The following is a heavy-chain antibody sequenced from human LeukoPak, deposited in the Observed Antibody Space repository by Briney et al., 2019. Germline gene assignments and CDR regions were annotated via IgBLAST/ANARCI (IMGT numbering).Heavy chain of an antibody. CDR2: INHSGST. CDR3: ASLQPTVTTEIWFDP. CDR1: GGSFSGYY. D-gene: IGHD4-17*01. V-gene: IGHV4-34*01. J-gene: IGHJ5*02. Sequence: SETLSLTCAVYGGSFSGYYWSWIRQPPGKGLEWIGEINHSGSTNYNPSLKSRVTISVDTSKNQFSLKLSSVTAADTAVYYCASLQPTVTTEIWFDPWGQGNLVTVSS.